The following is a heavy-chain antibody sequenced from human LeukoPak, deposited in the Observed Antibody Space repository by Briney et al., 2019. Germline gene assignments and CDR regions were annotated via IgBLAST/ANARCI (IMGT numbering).Heavy chain of an antibody. J-gene: IGHJ4*02. V-gene: IGHV3-74*01. Sequence: GGALRLSCAASGFNFSCYWMHWVRQAPGKGLVWVSRINSDGSSTSYADSVKGRFTISRDNAKNTLYLQMNSLRAEDTAVYYCAPLDFEYSGYDSLKYWGQGTLVTVSS. CDR1: GFNFSCYW. CDR2: INSDGSST. CDR3: APLDFEYSGYDSLKY. D-gene: IGHD5-12*01.